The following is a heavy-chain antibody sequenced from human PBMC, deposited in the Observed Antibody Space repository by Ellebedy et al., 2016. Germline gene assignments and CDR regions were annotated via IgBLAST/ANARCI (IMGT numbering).Heavy chain of an antibody. CDR1: GFTFRNFF. J-gene: IGHJ4*02. Sequence: GESLKISXVASGFTFRNFFMSWVRQAPGGGLEWVSTISAGGDITFSADSVKGRFTISRDNSRNTLYLQMDSLRAADTAVYYCYYGHYSGYWGQGTLVTVSS. V-gene: IGHV3-23*01. CDR2: ISAGGDIT. D-gene: IGHD4-17*01. CDR3: YYGHYSGY.